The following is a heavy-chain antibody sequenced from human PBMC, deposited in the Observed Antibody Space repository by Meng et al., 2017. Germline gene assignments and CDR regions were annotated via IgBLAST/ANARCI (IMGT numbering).Heavy chain of an antibody. J-gene: IGHJ4*02. D-gene: IGHD6-19*01. CDR3: ARESHSSGWTY. Sequence: VRRGDRGAASANPGGSPRLSCAASGCTFSSISMNWVRQAPGKGLEWVSSISSSSSYIYYADSVKGRFTISRDNAKNSLYLQMNSLRAEDTAVYYCARESHSSGWTYWGQGTLVTVSS. CDR1: GCTFSSIS. V-gene: IGHV3-21*01. CDR2: ISSSSSYI.